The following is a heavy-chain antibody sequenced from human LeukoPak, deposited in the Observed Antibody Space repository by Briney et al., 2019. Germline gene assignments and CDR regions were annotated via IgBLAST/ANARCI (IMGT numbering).Heavy chain of an antibody. CDR1: GFTFSSYS. CDR2: ISSSSSYI. D-gene: IGHD6-19*01. Sequence: GGSLRLSCAASGFTFSSYSMNWVRQAPGKGLEWVSSISSSSSYIYYADSVKGRFTISRDNAKSSLYLQMNSLRAEDTAVYYCARVGSSGWDYYMDVWGKGTTVTVSS. CDR3: ARVGSSGWDYYMDV. J-gene: IGHJ6*03. V-gene: IGHV3-21*01.